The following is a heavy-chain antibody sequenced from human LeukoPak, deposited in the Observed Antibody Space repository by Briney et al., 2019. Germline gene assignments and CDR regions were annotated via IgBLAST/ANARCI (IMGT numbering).Heavy chain of an antibody. V-gene: IGHV5-51*01. D-gene: IGHD3-10*01. CDR3: ARYYYGSGTYLNNWFDP. J-gene: IGHJ5*02. Sequence: GESLQISCEGSGYSFPSYWIGWVRQMPGKGLEWMGSIYPGDSHASYSPSFQGQVAISADKSISTAYLQWSSLKASDTAMYYCARYYYGSGTYLNNWFDPWGQGTLVTVSS. CDR2: IYPGDSHA. CDR1: GYSFPSYW.